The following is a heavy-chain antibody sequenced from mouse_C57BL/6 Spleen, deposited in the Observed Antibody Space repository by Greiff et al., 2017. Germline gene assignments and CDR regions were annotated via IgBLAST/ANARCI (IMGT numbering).Heavy chain of an antibody. Sequence: VQLQQPGAELVRPGSSVKLSCKASGYTFTSYWMHWVKQRPIQGLEWIGNIDPSDSETHYNQKFKDKAALTVDKSSSTAYMQLSSLTSEDSAVYCCAGGWRASTAFDVWGTGTTVTVSS. CDR1: GYTFTSYW. CDR2: IDPSDSET. J-gene: IGHJ1*03. D-gene: IGHD3-1*01. V-gene: IGHV1-52*01. CDR3: AGGWRASTAFDV.